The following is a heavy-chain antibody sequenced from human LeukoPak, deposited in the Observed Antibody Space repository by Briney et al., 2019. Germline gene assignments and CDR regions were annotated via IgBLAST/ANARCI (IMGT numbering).Heavy chain of an antibody. CDR3: ARVKSRDTIFGVVNFFDY. CDR1: GYTFTSYD. Sequence: GASVKVSCTAAGYTFTSYDINWVRQATGQGLEWMGWMNPNSGNTGYAQKFQGRVTITRNTSLSTAYMELSSLRSEDTAVYYCARVKSRDTIFGVVNFFDYWGQGTLVTVSS. D-gene: IGHD3-3*01. J-gene: IGHJ4*02. V-gene: IGHV1-8*03. CDR2: MNPNSGNT.